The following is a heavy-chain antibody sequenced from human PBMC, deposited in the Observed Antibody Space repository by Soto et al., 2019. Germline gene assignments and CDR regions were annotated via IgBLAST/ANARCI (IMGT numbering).Heavy chain of an antibody. D-gene: IGHD3-9*01. CDR1: GGSISSYY. CDR3: ARERLGLSYGLDV. CDR2: IYYSGST. Sequence: PSETLSLTCTVSGGSISSYYWSWIRQPPGKGLEWIGYIYYSGSTNYNPSLKSRVTISVDTSKNQFSLKLSSVTAADTAVYYCARERLGLSYGLDVWGQGTTVTVSS. V-gene: IGHV4-59*12. J-gene: IGHJ6*02.